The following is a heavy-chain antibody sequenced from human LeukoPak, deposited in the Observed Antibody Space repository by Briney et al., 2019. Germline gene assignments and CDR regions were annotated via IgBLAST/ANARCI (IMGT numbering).Heavy chain of an antibody. Sequence: GASVKVSCKVSGYTLTELSMHWVRQAPGKGLEWMGGFDPEDGETIYAQKFQGRVTMTEDTSTDTAYMELSSLRSEDTAVYYCAAEDYGENSLWIHFDYSGQGTLVTVSS. D-gene: IGHD4-23*01. CDR1: GYTLTELS. CDR3: AAEDYGENSLWIHFDY. V-gene: IGHV1-24*01. J-gene: IGHJ4*02. CDR2: FDPEDGET.